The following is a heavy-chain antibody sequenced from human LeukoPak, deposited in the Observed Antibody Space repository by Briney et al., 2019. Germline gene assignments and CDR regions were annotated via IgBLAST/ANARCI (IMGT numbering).Heavy chain of an antibody. D-gene: IGHD5-24*01. J-gene: IGHJ4*02. V-gene: IGHV1-69*05. CDR2: IIPIFGTA. Sequence: SVKVSCKASGSTFSSYAISWVRQAPGQGLEWKGEIIPIFGTANYAQKFQGRVTITTDESTSTAYMELSSLRSEDTAVYYCARVRRDGYNAVDYWGQGTLVTVSS. CDR1: GSTFSSYA. CDR3: ARVRRDGYNAVDY.